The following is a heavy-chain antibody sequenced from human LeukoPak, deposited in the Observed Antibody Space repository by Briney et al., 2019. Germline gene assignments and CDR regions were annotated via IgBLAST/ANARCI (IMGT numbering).Heavy chain of an antibody. J-gene: IGHJ3*02. CDR3: AARKRDVDALGAFDI. CDR2: IGSAGNNR. V-gene: IGHV3-30*04. D-gene: IGHD5-24*01. Sequence: GRSLRLSCAASGFTFSSYAMHWVRQAPGKGLEWVAFIGSAGNNRFYADSVKGRFTISRDNSKNTLYLQMNSLRTEDTALYYCAARKRDVDALGAFDIWGQGTMVTVSS. CDR1: GFTFSSYA.